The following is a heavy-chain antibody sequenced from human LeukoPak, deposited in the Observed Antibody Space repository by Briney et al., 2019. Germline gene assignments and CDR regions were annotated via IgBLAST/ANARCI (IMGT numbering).Heavy chain of an antibody. CDR3: ARGAPVVVSDWFDP. D-gene: IGHD2-2*01. Sequence: GGSLRLSCAASGFTFSSYWMHWVRQAPGKGLVRVSRINSDGSSTSYADSVKGRFTISRDNAKNTLYLQMNSLRAEDTAVYYCARGAPVVVSDWFDPWGQGTLVTVSS. CDR1: GFTFSSYW. J-gene: IGHJ5*02. CDR2: INSDGSST. V-gene: IGHV3-74*01.